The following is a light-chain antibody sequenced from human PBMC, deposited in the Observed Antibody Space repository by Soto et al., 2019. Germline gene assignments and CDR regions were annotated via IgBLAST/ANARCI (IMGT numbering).Light chain of an antibody. Sequence: DIQMTQSPSTLSASVGDRVTITCRASQSISNWLAWHQQKPGKAPKVLIYDASSLESGVPSRFSGSGSGTEFTLTISSMQPDDFATYYCQQHNDYSLTFGGGTKVDIK. V-gene: IGKV1-5*01. CDR3: QQHNDYSLT. CDR2: DAS. J-gene: IGKJ4*01. CDR1: QSISNW.